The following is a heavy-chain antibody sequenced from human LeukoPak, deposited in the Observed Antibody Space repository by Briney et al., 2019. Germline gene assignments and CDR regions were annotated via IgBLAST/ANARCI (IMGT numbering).Heavy chain of an antibody. CDR1: GYSISSGYY. J-gene: IGHJ4*02. CDR2: IYHSGST. Sequence: SETLSLTCTVSGYSISSGYYWGWIRQPPGKGLEWIGSIYHSGSTYYNPSLKSRVTISVDTSKNQFSLKLSSVTAADTAVYYCAGNYYGSGSYYSEDRYWGQGTLVTVSS. D-gene: IGHD3-10*01. CDR3: AGNYYGSGSYYSEDRY. V-gene: IGHV4-38-2*02.